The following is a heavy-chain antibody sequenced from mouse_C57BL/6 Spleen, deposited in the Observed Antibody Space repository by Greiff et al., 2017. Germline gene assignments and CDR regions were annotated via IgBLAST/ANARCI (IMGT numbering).Heavy chain of an antibody. V-gene: IGHV5-17*01. CDR1: GFTFSDYG. CDR3: ARRIYYDYEGPMDY. J-gene: IGHJ4*01. D-gene: IGHD2-4*01. Sequence: EVQLVESWGGLVKPGGSLKLSCAASGFTFSDYGMHWVRQAPEKGLEWVAYISSGSSTIYYADTVKGRFTISRDNAKNTLFLQRTSLRSEDTAMYYCARRIYYDYEGPMDYWGQGTSVTVSS. CDR2: ISSGSSTI.